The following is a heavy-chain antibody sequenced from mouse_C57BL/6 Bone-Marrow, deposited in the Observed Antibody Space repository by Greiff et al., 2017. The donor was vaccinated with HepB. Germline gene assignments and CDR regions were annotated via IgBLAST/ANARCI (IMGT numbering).Heavy chain of an antibody. J-gene: IGHJ4*01. V-gene: IGHV1-52*01. CDR3: ARTKSSYEAMDY. CDR2: IDPSDSET. Sequence: QVHVKQPGAELVRPGSSVKLSCKASGYTFTSYWMHWVKQRPIQGLEWIGNIDPSDSETHYNQKFKDKATLTVDKSSSTAYMQLSSLTSEDSAVYYCARTKSSYEAMDYWGQGTSVTVSS. D-gene: IGHD1-1*01. CDR1: GYTFTSYW.